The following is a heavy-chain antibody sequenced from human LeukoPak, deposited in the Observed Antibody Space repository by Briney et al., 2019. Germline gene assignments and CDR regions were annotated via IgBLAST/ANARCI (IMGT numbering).Heavy chain of an antibody. V-gene: IGHV3-23*01. CDR2: ISGSGGST. CDR3: AKDGGITMVRGVIPNWFDR. CDR1: GFTFSSYA. D-gene: IGHD3-10*01. Sequence: GGSLRLSCAASGFTFSSYAMSWVRQAPGKGLEWVSAISGSGGSTYYADSVKGRFTISRDNSKNTLYLQMNSRRAEDTAVYYCAKDGGITMVRGVIPNWFDRWGQGTLVTVSS. J-gene: IGHJ5*02.